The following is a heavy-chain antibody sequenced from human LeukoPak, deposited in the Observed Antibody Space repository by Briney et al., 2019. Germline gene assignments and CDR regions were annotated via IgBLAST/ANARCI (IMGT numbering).Heavy chain of an antibody. Sequence: GGSLRLSCAASGFSFSRYGMHWVRQAPGEGLEWVGVIWYDGTKQYYADSVKGRFTISRDNSKNTLYLQMNSLRAEDTAVYYCAKDGTYSATSLYYFDYWGQGTLVTVSS. CDR3: AKDGTYSATSLYYFDY. CDR2: IWYDGTKQ. J-gene: IGHJ4*02. V-gene: IGHV3-33*06. CDR1: GFSFSRYG. D-gene: IGHD1-26*01.